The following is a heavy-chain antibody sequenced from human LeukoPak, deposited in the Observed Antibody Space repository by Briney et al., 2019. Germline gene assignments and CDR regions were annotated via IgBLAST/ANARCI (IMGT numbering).Heavy chain of an antibody. V-gene: IGHV3-48*03. Sequence: PGGSLRLSCAASGFTFSSYEMNWVRQAPGEGLEWVSYISSSGNTIYYADSVKGRFTISRDNAKNSLYLQMNSLRAEDTAVYYCARGGGYYGSGSLHYYYYGMDVSGQGTTVTVSS. CDR2: ISSSGNTI. CDR3: ARGGGYYGSGSLHYYYYGMDV. CDR1: GFTFSSYE. D-gene: IGHD3-10*01. J-gene: IGHJ6*02.